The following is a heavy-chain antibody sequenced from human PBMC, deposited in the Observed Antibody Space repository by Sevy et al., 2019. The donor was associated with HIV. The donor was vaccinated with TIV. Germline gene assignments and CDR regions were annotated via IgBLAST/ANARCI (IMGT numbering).Heavy chain of an antibody. V-gene: IGHV3-7*03. Sequence: GESLKISCTASGFSFNMYWMSWVRQPPGQGLEWVAHIKRDGSEKYYVDSVRGRFTISRDNAKNSLYLQMNSLRAEDTAVYYCARDCSSTSCLWGLDVWGQGTTVTVSS. CDR2: IKRDGSEK. CDR1: GFSFNMYW. D-gene: IGHD2-2*01. CDR3: ARDCSSTSCLWGLDV. J-gene: IGHJ6*02.